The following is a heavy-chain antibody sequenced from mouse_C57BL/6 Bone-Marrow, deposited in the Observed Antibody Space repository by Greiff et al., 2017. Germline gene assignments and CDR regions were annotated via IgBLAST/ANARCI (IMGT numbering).Heavy chain of an antibody. V-gene: IGHV3-6*01. CDR1: GYSITSGYY. CDR2: ISYDGSN. J-gene: IGHJ3*01. Sequence: VQLKESGPGLVKPSQSLSLTCSVTGYSITSGYYWNWIRQFPGNKLEWMGYISYDGSNNYNPSLKNRISITRDTSKNQFFLKLNSVTTEDTATYYCAREPFAYWGQGTLVTVSA. CDR3: AREPFAY.